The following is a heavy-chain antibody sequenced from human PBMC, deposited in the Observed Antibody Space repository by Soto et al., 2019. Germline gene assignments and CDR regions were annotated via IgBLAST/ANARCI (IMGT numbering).Heavy chain of an antibody. J-gene: IGHJ6*02. CDR1: GFSFNTSG. D-gene: IGHD2-21*02. Sequence: QVQLVESGGGVGQPGRALRLSCAASGFSFNTSGMHWVRQAPGKGLEWVAVIAFDGSQEFYGDSVRGRFTISRDNSKNTLFLQMKSLTPADTAVYYSATKVRVTNYLYYGMDGWGQGTTVTVSS. CDR3: ATKVRVTNYLYYGMDG. V-gene: IGHV3-30*03. CDR2: IAFDGSQE.